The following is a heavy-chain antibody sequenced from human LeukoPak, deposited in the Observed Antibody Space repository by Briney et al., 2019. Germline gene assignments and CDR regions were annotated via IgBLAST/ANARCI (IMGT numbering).Heavy chain of an antibody. V-gene: IGHV1-46*01. J-gene: IGHJ4*02. Sequence: ASVKVSCKASGYTFTGYYMHWVRQAPGQGLEWMGIINPSGGSTSYAQRFQGRVTMTRDMSTSTVYMELSSLRSEDTAVYYCARALELAVAGTYFDYWGQGALVTVSS. D-gene: IGHD6-19*01. CDR2: INPSGGST. CDR1: GYTFTGYY. CDR3: ARALELAVAGTYFDY.